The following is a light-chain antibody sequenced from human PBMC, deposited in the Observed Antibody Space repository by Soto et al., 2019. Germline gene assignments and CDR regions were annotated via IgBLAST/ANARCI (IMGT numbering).Light chain of an antibody. CDR3: SSYTSRGTYV. J-gene: IGLJ1*01. CDR2: EVS. CDR1: ISDVGGYNY. V-gene: IGLV2-14*01. Sequence: QSVLTQPASVSGSPGQSITMSCTGTISDVGGYNYVSWYQQHPDKAPKLMIYEVSNRPSGVSNRFSGSKSGNTASLTISGLQAEDEADYYCSSYTSRGTYVFGTGTKVTV.